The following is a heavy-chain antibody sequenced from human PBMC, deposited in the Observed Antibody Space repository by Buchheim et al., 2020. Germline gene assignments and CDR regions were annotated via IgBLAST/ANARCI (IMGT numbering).Heavy chain of an antibody. V-gene: IGHV1-2*02. D-gene: IGHD1-1*01. Sequence: QVQLVQSGAEVKKPGASVKVSCKASGYTFTGYYMHWVRQAPGQGLEWMGWINPNSGGTNSAQKFQGRVTMTRDTSISTHYMDLSSLTSDDTAFYYCARDRLESRGTTFDLWGLGT. J-gene: IGHJ3*01. CDR2: INPNSGGT. CDR1: GYTFTGYY. CDR3: ARDRLESRGTTFDL.